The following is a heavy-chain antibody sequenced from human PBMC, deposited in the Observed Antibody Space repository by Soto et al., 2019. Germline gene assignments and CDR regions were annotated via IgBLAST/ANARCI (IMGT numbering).Heavy chain of an antibody. J-gene: IGHJ2*01. D-gene: IGHD3-22*01. Sequence: PGGSLRLSCAASGFTVSSNYMSWVRQAPGKGLEWVSVIYSSGSTYYADSVKGRFTITRGNSKNTLFLQMNSLRADDTAMYYCARDHYYFVCSSYYHYRYIQLWGPSTLVTDSS. V-gene: IGHV3-53*01. CDR2: IYSSGST. CDR1: GFTVSSNY. CDR3: ARDHYYFVCSSYYHYRYIQL.